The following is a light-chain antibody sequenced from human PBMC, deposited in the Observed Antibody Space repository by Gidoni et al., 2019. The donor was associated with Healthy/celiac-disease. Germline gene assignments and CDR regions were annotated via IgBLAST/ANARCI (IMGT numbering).Light chain of an antibody. J-gene: IGKJ3*01. CDR1: QGISSY. CDR3: QQYYSYPPFT. V-gene: IGKV1-8*01. CDR2: AAS. Sequence: AIRMTQSPSSLSASTGDRVTITCRASQGISSYLAWYQQKPGKAPKILIYAASTLQSGVPSRFSGSGSGTDFTLTISCLQSEDFATYYGQQYYSYPPFTFGPGTKVDIK.